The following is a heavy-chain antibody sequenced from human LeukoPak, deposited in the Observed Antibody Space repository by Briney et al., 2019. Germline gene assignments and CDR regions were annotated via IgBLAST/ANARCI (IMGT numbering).Heavy chain of an antibody. Sequence: SETLSLTCAVYGGSFSGYYWSWIRQPPGKGLEWIGEINHSGSTNYNPSLKSRVTISVDTSKNQLSLKLTSVTAADTAVYFCARGFGDYPSYNWFDPWGQGTLVTVSS. D-gene: IGHD4-17*01. CDR2: INHSGST. J-gene: IGHJ5*02. CDR1: GGSFSGYY. V-gene: IGHV4-34*01. CDR3: ARGFGDYPSYNWFDP.